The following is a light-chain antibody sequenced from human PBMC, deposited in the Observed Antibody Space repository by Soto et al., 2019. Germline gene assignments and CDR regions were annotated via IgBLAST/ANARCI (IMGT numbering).Light chain of an antibody. J-gene: IGKJ4*01. CDR1: QGITNW. V-gene: IGKV1-33*01. CDR2: DAS. Sequence: DIQMTQSPSSVSASVGDRATITCRASQGITNWLAWYQQKPGKAPKLLIYDASNLETGVPSRFSGSGSGTDFTFTISSLQPEDIATYYCQQYDNLPITFGGGTKVDIK. CDR3: QQYDNLPIT.